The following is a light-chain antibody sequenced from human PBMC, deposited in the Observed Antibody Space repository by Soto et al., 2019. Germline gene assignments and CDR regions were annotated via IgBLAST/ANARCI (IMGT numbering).Light chain of an antibody. CDR2: GAS. Sequence: EIVMTQSPATLSVSPGERATLSCRASQSVSSNLVWYQQKPGQAPRLLIYGASTRATGIPARFSGSGSGTEFTLTISSLQSEDFAVYYCQQYNNWPPGRTFGQGTKVEIK. CDR1: QSVSSN. V-gene: IGKV3-15*01. J-gene: IGKJ1*01. CDR3: QQYNNWPPGRT.